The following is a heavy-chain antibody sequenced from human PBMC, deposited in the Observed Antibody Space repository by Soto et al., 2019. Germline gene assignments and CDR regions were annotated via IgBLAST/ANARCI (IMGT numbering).Heavy chain of an antibody. CDR1: GYTFRSYG. D-gene: IGHD1-20*01. CDR2: NSIKDGKT. J-gene: IGHJ6*02. Sequence: ASVKVSCKASGYTFRSYGISWVRLVPGQGLEWLGWNSIKDGKTNYAQKFQGRVTVTRDTSMSTAYMELRSLRSDVTAVYYCTRDAVNWNDNIDDYFNVLDVWGHGTTVTVSS. CDR3: TRDAVNWNDNIDDYFNVLDV. V-gene: IGHV1-18*01.